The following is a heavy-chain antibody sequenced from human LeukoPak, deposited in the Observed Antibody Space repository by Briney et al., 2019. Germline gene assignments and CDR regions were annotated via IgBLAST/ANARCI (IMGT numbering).Heavy chain of an antibody. CDR3: AGDYRGSLDY. CDR1: GGSFSGYY. CDR2: INHSGST. V-gene: IGHV4-34*01. Sequence: SETLSLTCAVYGGSFSGYYWSWIRQPPGKGLEWIGEINHSGSTNSNPSLKSRVTISVDTSKNQFSLKLTSVTAADTAVYYCAGDYRGSLDYWGQGTLVTVSS. J-gene: IGHJ4*02. D-gene: IGHD4-11*01.